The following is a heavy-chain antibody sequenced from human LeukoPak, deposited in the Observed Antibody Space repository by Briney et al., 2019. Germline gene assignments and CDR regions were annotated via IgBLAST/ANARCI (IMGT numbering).Heavy chain of an antibody. D-gene: IGHD2-21*01. CDR1: GASMILSTYY. J-gene: IGHJ4*02. V-gene: IGHV4-39*01. Sequence: SETLSLTCTVSGASMILSTYYWGWIRQPPGMGLEWIGLIYHSGSAYYNPSLESRVAMSIDTSKGQFSLRLTSVAAADTALYYCARPAIWRARYCGPPPGPRGFDSWGQGALVIVSA. CDR3: ARPAIWRARYCGPPPGPRGFDS. CDR2: IYHSGSA.